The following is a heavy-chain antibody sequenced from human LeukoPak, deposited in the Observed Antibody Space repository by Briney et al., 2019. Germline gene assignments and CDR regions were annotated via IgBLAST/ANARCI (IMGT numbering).Heavy chain of an antibody. J-gene: IGHJ5*02. CDR3: ARREDSAEWGNWFDP. CDR1: GYLISSGYY. D-gene: IGHD1-26*01. Sequence: SETLSLTCVVSGYLISSGYYWDWIRQSPGKGLEWIGSISHSGTSYYNPSLKSQVTISVDTSKNQFSLKLTSVTAADTAVYHCARREDSAEWGNWFDPWGQGTLVTVSS. V-gene: IGHV4-38-2*01. CDR2: ISHSGTS.